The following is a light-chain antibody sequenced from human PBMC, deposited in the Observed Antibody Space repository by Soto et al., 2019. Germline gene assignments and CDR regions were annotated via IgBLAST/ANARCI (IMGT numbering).Light chain of an antibody. V-gene: IGKV1-39*01. CDR1: QSISRD. CDR3: QQSFSTPYT. J-gene: IGKJ2*01. Sequence: DIQMTQSPSSLSASVGDRVTITCRASQSISRDLNWYQQKLGKAPKLLIYAASSLQSGVPSRFSGSGYGTDFTVTISSLQPEDFATYYCQQSFSTPYTFGQGTNLEIK. CDR2: AAS.